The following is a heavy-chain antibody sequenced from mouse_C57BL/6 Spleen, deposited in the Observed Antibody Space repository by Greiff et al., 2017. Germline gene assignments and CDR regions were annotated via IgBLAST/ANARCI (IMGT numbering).Heavy chain of an antibody. Sequence: EVKLQQSGPGLVKPSQSLSLTCSVTGYSITSGYYWNWIRQFPGNKLEWMGYISYDGSNNYNPSLKNRISITRDTSKNQFFLKLNSVTTEDTATYYCARVYDGYYGGVDYWGQGTTLTVSS. V-gene: IGHV3-6*01. J-gene: IGHJ2*01. CDR2: ISYDGSN. CDR3: ARVYDGYYGGVDY. D-gene: IGHD2-3*01. CDR1: GYSITSGYY.